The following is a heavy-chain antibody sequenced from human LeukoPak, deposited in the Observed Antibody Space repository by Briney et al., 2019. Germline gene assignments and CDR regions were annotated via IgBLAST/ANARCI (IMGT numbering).Heavy chain of an antibody. Sequence: SETLSLTCTVSGGSIRSYYWSWIRQPPGKGLEWIGYIYYSGSTNYNPSLKSRVTISVDTSKNQFSLKLSSVTAADTAVYYCARVGGGATIPFFDYWGQGTLVTVSS. D-gene: IGHD1-26*01. J-gene: IGHJ4*02. V-gene: IGHV4-59*12. CDR2: IYYSGST. CDR3: ARVGGGATIPFFDY. CDR1: GGSIRSYY.